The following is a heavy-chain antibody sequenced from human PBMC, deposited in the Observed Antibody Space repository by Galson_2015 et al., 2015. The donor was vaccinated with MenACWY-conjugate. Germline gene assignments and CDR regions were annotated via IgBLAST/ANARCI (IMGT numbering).Heavy chain of an antibody. D-gene: IGHD1-26*01. V-gene: IGHV3-48*02. CDR3: AREVLDSGIYSDDFDI. J-gene: IGHJ3*02. Sequence: ALRLSCAASGFTFSSYSMNWVRQAPGKGLEWVSYISSSSSTIYYADSVKGRFTISRDNAKNSLYLQMNSLRDEDTAVYYCAREVLDSGIYSDDFDIWGQGTMVTVSS. CDR1: GFTFSSYS. CDR2: ISSSSSTI.